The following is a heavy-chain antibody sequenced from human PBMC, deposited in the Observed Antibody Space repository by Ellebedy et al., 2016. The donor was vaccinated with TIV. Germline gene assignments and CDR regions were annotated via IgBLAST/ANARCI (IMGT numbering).Heavy chain of an antibody. J-gene: IGHJ4*02. CDR3: TRDGREWSRDY. CDR1: GFTFNTAG. Sequence: GGSLRLXXAASGFTFNTAGMTWVRQAPGKGLEWVATIVYDSRETYYADPLKGRFTVSRDNTMNSVSLQMDSLTVEDTAVYYCTRDGREWSRDYWGQGTLVTVSS. V-gene: IGHV3-21*06. CDR2: IVYDSRET. D-gene: IGHD2-8*01.